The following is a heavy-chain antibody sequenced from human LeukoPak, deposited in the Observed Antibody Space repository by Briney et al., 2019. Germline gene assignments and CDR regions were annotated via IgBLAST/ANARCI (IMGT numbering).Heavy chain of an antibody. V-gene: IGHV1-69*13. CDR2: IIPIFGTA. CDR3: ARAPRADSPPDY. D-gene: IGHD2-21*01. Sequence: GASVKVSCKASGYTFTSYGISRVRQAPGQGLEWMGGIIPIFGTANYAQKFQGRVTITADESTSTAYMELSSLRSEDTAVYYCARAPRADSPPDYWGQGTLVTVSS. CDR1: GYTFTSYG. J-gene: IGHJ4*02.